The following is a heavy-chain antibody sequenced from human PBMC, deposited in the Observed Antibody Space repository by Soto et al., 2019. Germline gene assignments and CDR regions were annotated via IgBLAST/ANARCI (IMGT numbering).Heavy chain of an antibody. CDR2: IYHSGST. CDR3: ARAAAAGSYYYYGMDV. V-gene: IGHV4-38-2*01. J-gene: IGHJ6*02. Sequence: AALSLTGAGSGYSISSGYYWGWIRQPPGKGLEWIGSIYHSGSTYYNPSLKSRVTISVDTSKNQFSLKLSSVTAADTAVYYCARAAAAGSYYYYGMDVWGQGTTVTVSS. CDR1: GYSISSGYY. D-gene: IGHD6-13*01.